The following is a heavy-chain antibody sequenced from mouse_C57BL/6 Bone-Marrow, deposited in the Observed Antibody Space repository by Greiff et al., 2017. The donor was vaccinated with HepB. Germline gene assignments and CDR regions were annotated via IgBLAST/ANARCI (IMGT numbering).Heavy chain of an antibody. J-gene: IGHJ2*01. CDR2: IDPENGDT. CDR3: SCYYFDY. Sequence: EVQLQQSGAELVRPGASVKLSCTASGFNIKDDYMHWVKQRPELGLEWIGWIDPENGDTEYASKFQGKATITADTSSNTAYLQLSSLTSEDTAVYYCSCYYFDYWGQGTTLTVSS. V-gene: IGHV14-4*01. CDR1: GFNIKDDY.